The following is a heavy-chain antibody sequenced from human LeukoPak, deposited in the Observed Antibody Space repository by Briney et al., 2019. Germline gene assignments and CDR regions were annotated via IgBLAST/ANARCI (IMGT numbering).Heavy chain of an antibody. D-gene: IGHD6-19*01. V-gene: IGHV1-69*04. CDR1: GGTFSSYA. CDR2: IIPIFGIA. CDR3: ARGLGIAVAGNFDD. Sequence: ASVKVSCKASGGTFSSYAISWVRQAPGQGLEWMGRIIPIFGIANYAQKFQGRVTITADKSTSTAYMELSSLRSEDTAVYYCARGLGIAVAGNFDDWGQGTLVTVSS. J-gene: IGHJ4*02.